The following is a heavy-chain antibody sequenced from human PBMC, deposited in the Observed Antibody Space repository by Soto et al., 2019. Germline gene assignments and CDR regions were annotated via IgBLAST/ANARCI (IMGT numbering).Heavy chain of an antibody. J-gene: IGHJ3*02. D-gene: IGHD3-9*01. Sequence: QLQLQESGPGLVKPSETLSLTCTVSGDSITTNTYYWAWIRQPPGKGLQWMGTIYYSGTTYYDSSLKSRLTISVDTSKDQFFLNLSSVTAADTAVYYCASLHVLRYSDWSPGAFDIWGQGTMVTVSS. CDR3: ASLHVLRYSDWSPGAFDI. V-gene: IGHV4-39*01. CDR1: GDSITTNTYY. CDR2: IYYSGTT.